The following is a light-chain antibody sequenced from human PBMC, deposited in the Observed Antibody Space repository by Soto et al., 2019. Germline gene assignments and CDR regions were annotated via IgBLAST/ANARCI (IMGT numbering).Light chain of an antibody. J-gene: IGLJ1*01. Sequence: QSALTQPRSVSGSPGQSVTISCTGTNSDVGGYNYVSWYQQHPGKVPKLMIYDVNKRPSGVPDRFSGSKSGNTASLTISGLQAEDEADYYCCSYVGSYTSYVFGTGTKVTVL. V-gene: IGLV2-11*01. CDR2: DVN. CDR3: CSYVGSYTSYV. CDR1: NSDVGGYNY.